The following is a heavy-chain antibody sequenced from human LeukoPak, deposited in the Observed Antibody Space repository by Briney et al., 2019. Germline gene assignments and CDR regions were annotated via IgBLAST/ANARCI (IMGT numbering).Heavy chain of an antibody. Sequence: PSETLSLTCPVSGGSISSYYWSWIRHPPGKGLEWIGYIYTSGSNNYNPSLESRVTISVDTSKNQFSLKLSSVTAADTAVYYCARRRPQASGWLFDYWGQGTLVTVSS. CDR1: GGSISSYY. CDR3: ARRRPQASGWLFDY. D-gene: IGHD6-19*01. V-gene: IGHV4-4*09. J-gene: IGHJ4*02. CDR2: IYTSGSN.